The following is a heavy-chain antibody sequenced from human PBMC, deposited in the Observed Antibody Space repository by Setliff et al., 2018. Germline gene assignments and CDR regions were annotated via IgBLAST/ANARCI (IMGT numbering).Heavy chain of an antibody. CDR2: ISASSHII. D-gene: IGHD3-10*01. CDR3: AKDLGVNFGELIA. Sequence: GGSLRLSCAASGFTFSGYSMNWVRQAAGKGLEWVSYISASSHIISYADSVKGRFTISRDNAKNSLYLQMKSLRGEDTALYYCAKDLGVNFGELIAWGQGTLVTVSS. J-gene: IGHJ5*02. V-gene: IGHV3-48*01. CDR1: GFTFSGYS.